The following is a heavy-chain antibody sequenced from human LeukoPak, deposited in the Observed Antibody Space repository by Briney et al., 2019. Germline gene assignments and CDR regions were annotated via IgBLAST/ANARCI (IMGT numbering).Heavy chain of an antibody. Sequence: GGSLRLSCAVSGFTFRSYAMHWVRQAPGKGLEWVAVISYDGSNKYYADSVKGRFTISRDNSKNTLYLQMNSLRAEDTAVYYCARDFYKYWGQGTLVTVSS. D-gene: IGHD2/OR15-2a*01. CDR3: ARDFYKY. V-gene: IGHV3-30*01. CDR1: GFTFRSYA. J-gene: IGHJ4*02. CDR2: ISYDGSNK.